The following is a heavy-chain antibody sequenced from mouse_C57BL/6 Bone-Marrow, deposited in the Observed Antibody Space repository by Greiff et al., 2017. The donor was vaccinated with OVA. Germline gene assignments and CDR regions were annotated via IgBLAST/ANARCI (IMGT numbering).Heavy chain of an antibody. V-gene: IGHV1-50*01. CDR1: GYTFTSYW. CDR2: IDPSDSYT. Sequence: QVQLQQPGAELVKPGASVKLSCKASGYTFTSYWMQWVKQRPGQGLEWIGEIDPSDSYTNYNQKFKGKATLTVDTSSSTAYMQLSSLTSEDSAVYYCANGGLRRKNYAMDYWGQGTSVTVSS. D-gene: IGHD2-4*01. J-gene: IGHJ4*01. CDR3: ANGGLRRKNYAMDY.